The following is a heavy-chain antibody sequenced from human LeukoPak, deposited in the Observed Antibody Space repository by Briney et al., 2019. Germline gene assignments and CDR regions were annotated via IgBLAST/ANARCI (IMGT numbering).Heavy chain of an antibody. D-gene: IGHD3-16*01. V-gene: IGHV3-53*01. Sequence: GGSLRLSCAASGPTVSSNYMSWVRQAPGKGLEWVSVIYSDGRTYYADSVKGRFTISRDNSKNTLDLQMNSLRAEDTAVYYCAKGYYDYVWGSYYFDYWGQGTLVTVSS. CDR3: AKGYYDYVWGSYYFDY. CDR1: GPTVSSNY. J-gene: IGHJ4*02. CDR2: IYSDGRT.